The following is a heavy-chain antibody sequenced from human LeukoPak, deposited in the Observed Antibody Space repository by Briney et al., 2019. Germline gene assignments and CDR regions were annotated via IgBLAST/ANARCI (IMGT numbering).Heavy chain of an antibody. J-gene: IGHJ4*02. Sequence: KPSETLSLTCTVSGGSISSYYWSWIRQPPEKGLEWIGSLFYSGNTNYNPSLKSRVTISLDTSKNQVSLKLSSVTAADTAVYYCARGSSPFDYWGQGTLVTVSS. CDR1: GGSISSYY. CDR3: ARGSSPFDY. CDR2: LFYSGNT. V-gene: IGHV4-59*08.